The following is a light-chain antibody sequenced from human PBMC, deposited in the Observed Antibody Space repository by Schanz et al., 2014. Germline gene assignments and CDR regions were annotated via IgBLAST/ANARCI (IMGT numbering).Light chain of an antibody. CDR3: SAYTTTSTWV. V-gene: IGLV2-14*03. Sequence: QSALTQPASVSGSPGQSVTISCTGTSSDVGANNYVSWYQQHPGKAPKLLIYDVNSRPSGVSNRFSGSKSVNTASLTISGLQAEDEADYYCSAYTTTSTWVFGGGTKLTVL. J-gene: IGLJ3*02. CDR1: SSDVGANNY. CDR2: DVN.